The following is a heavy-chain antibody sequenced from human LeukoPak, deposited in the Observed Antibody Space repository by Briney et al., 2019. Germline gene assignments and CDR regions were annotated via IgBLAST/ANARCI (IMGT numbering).Heavy chain of an antibody. CDR1: GFTFSNAW. CDR2: IKSKTDGGTT. V-gene: IGHV3-15*01. Sequence: PGGSLRLSCAASGFTFSNAWMSWVRQAPGKGLEWVGRIKSKTDGGTTDYAAPVKGRFTISRDDSKSTLYLQMNSLKTEDTAVYYCTTGPVLLWLGEFPRFTPGDVWGKGTTVTVSS. CDR3: TTGPVLLWLGEFPRFTPGDV. J-gene: IGHJ6*04. D-gene: IGHD3-10*01.